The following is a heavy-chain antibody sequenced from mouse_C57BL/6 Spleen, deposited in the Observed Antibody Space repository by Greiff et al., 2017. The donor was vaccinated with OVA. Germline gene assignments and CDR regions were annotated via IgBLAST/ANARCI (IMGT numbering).Heavy chain of an antibody. Sequence: QVQLQQPGAELVKPGASVKMSCKASGYTFTSYWITWVKQRPGQGLEWIGVIYPGSGSTNYNEKFKSKATLTVDTSSSTAYMQLSSLTSEDSAVYYCARGNYDYDGAWFAYWGQGTLVTVSA. D-gene: IGHD2-4*01. CDR2: IYPGSGST. J-gene: IGHJ3*01. CDR1: GYTFTSYW. CDR3: ARGNYDYDGAWFAY. V-gene: IGHV1-55*01.